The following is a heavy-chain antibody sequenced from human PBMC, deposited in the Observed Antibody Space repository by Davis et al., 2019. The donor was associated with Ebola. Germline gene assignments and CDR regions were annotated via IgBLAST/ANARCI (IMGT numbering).Heavy chain of an antibody. CDR1: GGPFRGYY. D-gene: IGHD3-22*01. CDR2: INHSGST. J-gene: IGHJ5*02. CDR3: AREVYYYDSSGYYFGWFDP. V-gene: IGHV4-34*01. Sequence: MPSETLSLTFALLGGPFRGYYWSWIRQPPGKGLEWIGEINHSGSTNYNPSLKSRVTISVDTSKNLFSLKLSSMTAADTAVYYCAREVYYYDSSGYYFGWFDPWGQGTLGTVSS.